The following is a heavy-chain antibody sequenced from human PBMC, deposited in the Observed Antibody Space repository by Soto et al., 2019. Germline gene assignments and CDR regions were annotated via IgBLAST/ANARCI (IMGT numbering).Heavy chain of an antibody. CDR1: GFTFSSYD. V-gene: IGHV3-23*01. J-gene: IGHJ4*02. Sequence: GSLRLSCAASGFTFSSYDMSWVRQAPGKGLEWVSGVSASGSITSYADSAKGRFTISRDNAKNTVFLQMGSLRAEDTAVYFCAKGDCSGGRCYRGFDYWGQGTLVTVSS. CDR3: AKGDCSGGRCYRGFDY. CDR2: VSASGSIT. D-gene: IGHD2-15*01.